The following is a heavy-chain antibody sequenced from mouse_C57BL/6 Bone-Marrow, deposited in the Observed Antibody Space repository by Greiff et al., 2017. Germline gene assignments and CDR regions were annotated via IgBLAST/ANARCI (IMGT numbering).Heavy chain of an antibody. J-gene: IGHJ4*01. V-gene: IGHV5-6*01. CDR3: ASPSVVAHYYAMDY. D-gene: IGHD1-1*01. CDR1: GFTFSSYG. Sequence: EVKLVESGGDLVKPGGSLKLSCAASGFTFSSYGMSWVRQTPDTRLEWVATISSGGSYTYYPDRVKGRFTISRDNAKNTLYLQMSSLKSEDTAMYYCASPSVVAHYYAMDYWGQGTSVTVSS. CDR2: ISSGGSYT.